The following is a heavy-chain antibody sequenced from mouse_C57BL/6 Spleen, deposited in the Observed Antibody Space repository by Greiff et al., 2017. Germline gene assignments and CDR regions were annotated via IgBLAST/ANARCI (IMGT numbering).Heavy chain of an antibody. Sequence: EVQLMESGAELVRPGASVKLSCTASGFNIKDDYMHWVKQRPEKGLEWIGWIDPENGDTEYASKFQGKATITADTSSNTAYLQLSSLTSEDTAVYYGTTVTTGFDYWGQGTTLTVSS. D-gene: IGHD1-1*01. CDR2: IDPENGDT. CDR1: GFNIKDDY. CDR3: TTVTTGFDY. J-gene: IGHJ2*01. V-gene: IGHV14-4*01.